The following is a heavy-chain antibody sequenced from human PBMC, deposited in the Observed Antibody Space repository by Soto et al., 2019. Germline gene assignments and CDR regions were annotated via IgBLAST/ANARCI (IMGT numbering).Heavy chain of an antibody. CDR3: ARSTGYYFIDY. D-gene: IGHD3-9*01. CDR1: GYTFTSYA. V-gene: IGHV1-3*01. CDR2: INAGNGNT. Sequence: QVQPVQSGAEVKKPGASVKVCCKASGYTFTSYAMHWVRQAPGQRLEWMGWINAGNGNTKYSQKFQGRVTITRDTSASTAYMELSSLRSEDTAVYYCARSTGYYFIDYWGQGTLVTVSS. J-gene: IGHJ4*02.